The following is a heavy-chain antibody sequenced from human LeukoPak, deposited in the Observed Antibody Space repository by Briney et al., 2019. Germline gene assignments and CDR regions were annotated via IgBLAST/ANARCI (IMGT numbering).Heavy chain of an antibody. CDR3: AIPRYSGSHYPAAFDI. D-gene: IGHD1-26*01. V-gene: IGHV1-2*02. Sequence: GASVKVSCKASGYTFTSYGISWVRQAPGQGLEWMGWINPNSGGTNYAQKFQGRVTMTRDTSISTAYMELSRLRSDDTAVYYCAIPRYSGSHYPAAFDIWGQGTMVTVSS. J-gene: IGHJ3*02. CDR2: INPNSGGT. CDR1: GYTFTSYG.